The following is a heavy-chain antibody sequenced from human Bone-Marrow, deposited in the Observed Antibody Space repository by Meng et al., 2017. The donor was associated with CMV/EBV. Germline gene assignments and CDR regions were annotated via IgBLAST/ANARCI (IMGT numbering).Heavy chain of an antibody. D-gene: IGHD2-15*01. CDR2: IYHSGST. CDR3: ARGDCSGGSCYRAWFDP. Sequence: SETLSLTCTVSGYSISSGYYWGWIRQPPGKGLEWIGSIYHSGSTYYNPSLKSRVTISVDTSKNQFSLKLSSVTAADTAVYYCARGDCSGGSCYRAWFDPWGQGTLGTGSA. J-gene: IGHJ5*02. V-gene: IGHV4-38-2*02. CDR1: GYSISSGYY.